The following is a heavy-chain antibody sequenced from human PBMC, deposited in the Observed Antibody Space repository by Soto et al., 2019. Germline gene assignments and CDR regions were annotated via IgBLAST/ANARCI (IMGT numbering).Heavy chain of an antibody. Sequence: QVQLVQSGAEVKKPGTSVKVSCKASGYTFTSYAMHWVRQAPGQSLEWMGWINAGNGNTKYSQKFQGRVTITRDTSASTAYMELSSLRSEDTAVYYCARGDYYDIHDYWGQGTLVTVSS. V-gene: IGHV1-3*01. CDR3: ARGDYYDIHDY. D-gene: IGHD3-22*01. CDR1: GYTFTSYA. CDR2: INAGNGNT. J-gene: IGHJ4*02.